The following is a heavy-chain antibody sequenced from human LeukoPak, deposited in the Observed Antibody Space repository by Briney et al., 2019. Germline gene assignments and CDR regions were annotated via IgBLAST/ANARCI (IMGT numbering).Heavy chain of an antibody. J-gene: IGHJ2*01. D-gene: IGHD3-3*02. Sequence: GGPLRLSCAASVFTVSTNYMNCVRQAPGKALECVSILYSGSSTYYADSVEGRFIISRDSSKNTLYLQMNDLRAEDTAVYYCARVGDHFHWYLDLWGRGTLVTVSS. CDR2: LYSGSST. V-gene: IGHV3-53*01. CDR1: VFTVSTNY. CDR3: ARVGDHFHWYLDL.